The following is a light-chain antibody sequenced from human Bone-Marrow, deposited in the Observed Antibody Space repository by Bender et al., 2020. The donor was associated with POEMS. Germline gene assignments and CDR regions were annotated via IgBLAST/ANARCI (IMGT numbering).Light chain of an antibody. Sequence: QSTLTQPASVSGSPEQSITISCTGTSTDVIGYEYVSWYQQHPGKAPKLILYDVRIRPSGVSHRFSASKSGNTASLTISGLQAEDEADYYCCSYAGSRTLIFGGGTKLTVL. CDR3: CSYAGSRTLI. CDR2: DVR. CDR1: STDVIGYEY. J-gene: IGLJ2*01. V-gene: IGLV2-14*01.